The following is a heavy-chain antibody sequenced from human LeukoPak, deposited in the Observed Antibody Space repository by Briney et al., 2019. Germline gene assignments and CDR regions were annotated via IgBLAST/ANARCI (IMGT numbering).Heavy chain of an antibody. CDR2: ISAYKGNT. CDR1: GYTFTSYG. D-gene: IGHD2-2*01. CDR3: ARVPPYCSSTSCYSYYMDV. V-gene: IGHV1-18*01. J-gene: IGHJ6*03. Sequence: ASVKVSCKASGYTFTSYGISWVRQAPGQGLEWMGWISAYKGNTNYAQKLQGRVTMTTDTSTSTAYMELRSLRSDDTAVYYCARVPPYCSSTSCYSYYMDVWGKGTTVTVSS.